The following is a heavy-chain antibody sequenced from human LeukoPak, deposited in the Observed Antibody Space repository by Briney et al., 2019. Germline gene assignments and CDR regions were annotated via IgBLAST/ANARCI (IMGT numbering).Heavy chain of an antibody. V-gene: IGHV3-30*04. CDR3: ARDSLGDPTYYFDY. D-gene: IGHD3-10*01. CDR1: GFTFSSYA. J-gene: IGHJ4*02. Sequence: PGGSLRLSCAASGFTFSSYAMHWVRQAPGKGLEWVAVISYDGSNKYYADSVKGRFTISRDSSKNTLYLQMNSLRAEDTAVYYCARDSLGDPTYYFDYWGQGTLVTVSS. CDR2: ISYDGSNK.